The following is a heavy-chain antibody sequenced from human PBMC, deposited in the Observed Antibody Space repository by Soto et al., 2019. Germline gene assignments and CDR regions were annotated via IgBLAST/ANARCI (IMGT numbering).Heavy chain of an antibody. J-gene: IGHJ4*02. CDR3: ARQIYDSDTGPNFQYYFDS. V-gene: IGHV5-10-1*01. CDR1: GYSFAGYL. D-gene: IGHD3-22*01. CDR2: IDPSDSQT. Sequence: PGESLKICCKGSGYSFAGYLITWVRQKPGKGLEWMGRIDPSDSQTYYSPSFRGHVTISVTKSITTVFLQWSSLRASDTAMYYCARQIYDSDTGPNFQYYFDSWGQGTPVTVSS.